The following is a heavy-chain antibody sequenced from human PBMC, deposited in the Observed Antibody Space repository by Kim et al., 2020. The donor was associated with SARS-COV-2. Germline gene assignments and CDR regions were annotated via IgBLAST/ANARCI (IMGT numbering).Heavy chain of an antibody. J-gene: IGHJ5*02. Sequence: LKSRVTISVDPSKNQFSLKLGSVTAADTAVYYCANVKLRTGRAEIDWFDPWGQGTLVTVSS. D-gene: IGHD3-10*01. V-gene: IGHV4-59*01. CDR3: ANVKLRTGRAEIDWFDP.